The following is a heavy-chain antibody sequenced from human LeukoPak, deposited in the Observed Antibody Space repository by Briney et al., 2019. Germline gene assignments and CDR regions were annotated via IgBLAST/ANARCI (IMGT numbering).Heavy chain of an antibody. Sequence: ASVKVSCKASGYTFTSYGISWVRQAPGQGLEWMGWISAYNGNTNYAQKLQGRVTMTTDTSTSTAYMELRSLRSDDTAVYYCARDQAWAVAGRNAFDIWGQGTMVTVSS. D-gene: IGHD6-19*01. CDR3: ARDQAWAVAGRNAFDI. CDR1: GYTFTSYG. J-gene: IGHJ3*02. V-gene: IGHV1-18*01. CDR2: ISAYNGNT.